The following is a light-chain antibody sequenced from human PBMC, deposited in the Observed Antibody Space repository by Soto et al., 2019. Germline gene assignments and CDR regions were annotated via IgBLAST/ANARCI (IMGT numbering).Light chain of an antibody. CDR3: SSYISSSTPYV. J-gene: IGLJ1*01. Sequence: QSALTQPASVSGSPRQSITISCIGTSSDVGGYNYVSWYQQHPGKAPKLMIYDVSNRPSGVSNRFSGSKSGNTASLTISGLQAEDEADYYCSSYISSSTPYVFGTGTKVTVL. CDR1: SSDVGGYNY. V-gene: IGLV2-14*01. CDR2: DVS.